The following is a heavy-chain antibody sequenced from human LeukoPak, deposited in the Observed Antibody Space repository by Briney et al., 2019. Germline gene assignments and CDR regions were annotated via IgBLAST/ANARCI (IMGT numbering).Heavy chain of an antibody. D-gene: IGHD6-6*01. J-gene: IGHJ3*02. CDR2: IYYSGST. V-gene: IGHV4-59*01. CDR3: ARERVYGTEYSNQGGFDI. Sequence: SETLSLTCTVSGGSISSYYWSWIRQPPGKGLEWIGYIYYSGSTNYNPSLKSRVTISVDTSKNQFSLKLSSVTAADTAVYYCARERVYGTEYSNQGGFDIWGQGTMVTVSS. CDR1: GGSISSYY.